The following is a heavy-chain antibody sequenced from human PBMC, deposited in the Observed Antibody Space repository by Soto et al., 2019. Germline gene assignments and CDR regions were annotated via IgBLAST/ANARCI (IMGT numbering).Heavy chain of an antibody. Sequence: EVQLVESGGGLVQPGGSLRLSCAASGFTFSSYDMHWFRQATGKVLEWVSAIGTAGDTYYPGYVKCRFTISRENAKNSLYLQMNRLRAGDTAVYYCARAYYDFWRTHYYMDVWGKGTTVTVSS. J-gene: IGHJ6*03. CDR2: IGTAGDT. D-gene: IGHD3-3*01. V-gene: IGHV3-13*01. CDR1: GFTFSSYD. CDR3: ARAYYDFWRTHYYMDV.